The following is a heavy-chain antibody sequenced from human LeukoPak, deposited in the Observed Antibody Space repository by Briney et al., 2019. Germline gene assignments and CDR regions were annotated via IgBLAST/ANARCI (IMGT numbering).Heavy chain of an antibody. J-gene: IGHJ4*02. D-gene: IGHD1-1*01. CDR2: ISSNGETT. V-gene: IGHV3-64D*09. CDR1: GITLSSFA. CDR3: AKFRGSERTAIDS. Sequence: GGSLRLSCSASGITLSSFAIHWVRQAPGRGLEYVSVISSNGETTYYADSVKGRFTISRDNSKNTLYLQMTSLKNEDTAVYYCAKFRGSERTAIDSWGQGTLVTVSS.